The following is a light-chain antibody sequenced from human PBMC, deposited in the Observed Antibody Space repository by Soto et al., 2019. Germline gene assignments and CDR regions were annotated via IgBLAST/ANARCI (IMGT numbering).Light chain of an antibody. CDR1: QSVSSSY. CDR3: QQYGSSPIT. Sequence: EILLTQSPATLALSPGERATISCRASQSVSSSYVAWYQHRPGLAPRLLIHDASSRATGIPDRFSGSKSGTDFTLTIRRLEPEDAAVYYCQQYGSSPITFGQGTRLEIK. J-gene: IGKJ5*01. CDR2: DAS. V-gene: IGKV3D-20*01.